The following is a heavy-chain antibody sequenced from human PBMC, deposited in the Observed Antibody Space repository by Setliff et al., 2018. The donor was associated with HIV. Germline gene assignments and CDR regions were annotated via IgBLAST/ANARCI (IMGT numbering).Heavy chain of an antibody. D-gene: IGHD4-17*01. Sequence: SETLSLTCAVYGGSFSGFYWNWIRQPPGKGLEWIGEINHSGSTNYNPSLKSRVTISVDTSKNQFSLRLSSVTAADTAVYYCARVQMAYAAFDVWGQGTMVTVSS. CDR3: ARVQMAYAAFDV. CDR1: GGSFSGFY. J-gene: IGHJ3*01. CDR2: INHSGST. V-gene: IGHV4-34*01.